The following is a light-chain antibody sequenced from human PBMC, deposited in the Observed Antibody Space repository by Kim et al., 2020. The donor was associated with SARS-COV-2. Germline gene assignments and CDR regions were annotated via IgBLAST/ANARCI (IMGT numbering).Light chain of an antibody. J-gene: IGKJ5*01. CDR2: AAS. CDR1: QSISTH. Sequence: DIQMTQSPSSLSASVGDSVTITCRASQSISTHVHWYQQKPGQAPALLIYAASTLQDGVPSRFIGGGSGTYFTLTISGLQPEDFATYYCQQTYTSLHITFGQGTRLEIK. CDR3: QQTYTSLHIT. V-gene: IGKV1-39*01.